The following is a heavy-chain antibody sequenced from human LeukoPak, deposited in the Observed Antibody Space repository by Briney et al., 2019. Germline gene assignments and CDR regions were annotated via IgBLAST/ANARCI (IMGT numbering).Heavy chain of an antibody. CDR1: GDSISSTVYY. Sequence: SETLSLTGTVSGDSISSTVYYWGWIRQPPGKGLEWIASISYSGSTYYNPSLKSRVTMSVDTSKNQFSLKLSSVTAADTAVYYCARHVWGTSSLLYYFAYWGQGTLVTVSS. CDR2: ISYSGST. D-gene: IGHD6-6*01. J-gene: IGHJ4*02. CDR3: ARHVWGTSSLLYYFAY. V-gene: IGHV4-39*01.